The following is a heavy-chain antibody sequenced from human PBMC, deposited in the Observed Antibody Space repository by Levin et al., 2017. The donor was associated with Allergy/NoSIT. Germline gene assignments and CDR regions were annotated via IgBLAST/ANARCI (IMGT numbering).Heavy chain of an antibody. J-gene: IGHJ4*02. CDR1: GFTFSSYW. CDR2: INSEGSTT. V-gene: IGHV3-74*01. CDR3: AGGFSRSGGHEGY. Sequence: PGGSLRLSCAASGFTFSSYWMHWVRQGPGKGLVWVSRINSEGSTTNYADSVKGRFTISRDNAKNTLYLQMNSLRAEDTAVYYCAGGFSRSGGHEGYWGQGTLVTVSS. D-gene: IGHD2-15*01.